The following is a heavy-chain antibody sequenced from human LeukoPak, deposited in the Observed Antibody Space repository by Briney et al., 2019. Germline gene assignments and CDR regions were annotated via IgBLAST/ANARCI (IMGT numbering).Heavy chain of an antibody. CDR3: ASRASGYSGYARPGIG. V-gene: IGHV4-38-2*02. Sequence: SETLSLTCTVSGYSISSGYYWGWIRQPPGKGLEWIGSIYHSGSTYYNPSLKSRVTISVDTSKNQFSLKLSSVTAADTAVYYCASRASGYSGYARPGIGWGQGTLVTVSS. D-gene: IGHD5-12*01. CDR1: GYSISSGYY. J-gene: IGHJ4*02. CDR2: IYHSGST.